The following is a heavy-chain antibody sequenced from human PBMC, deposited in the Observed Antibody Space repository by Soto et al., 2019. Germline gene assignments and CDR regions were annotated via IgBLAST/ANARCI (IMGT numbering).Heavy chain of an antibody. CDR1: GVSINSGGSH. CDR3: AWGTDAYKNGF. D-gene: IGHD2-8*01. V-gene: IGHV4-31*03. Sequence: SETLSLTCSVSGVSINSGGSHWTWVRQHPEKFLEWIGFIYFYNGATSSTSYNPSLQSRVVISVDTSKNHVSLNLNSVTVADMAVYFCAWGTDAYKNGFWGLGTLVTVSS. CDR2: IYFYNGATSST. J-gene: IGHJ4*02.